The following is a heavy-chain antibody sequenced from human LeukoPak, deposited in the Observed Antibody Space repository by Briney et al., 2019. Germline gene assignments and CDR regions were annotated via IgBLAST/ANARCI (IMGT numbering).Heavy chain of an antibody. V-gene: IGHV1-18*01. Sequence: ASVTVSCTASGYTFTSYGISWVRQTPGQGLEWMGWISAYNGNTNFAQKLQGRVTMTTDTSTSTAYMDLSSLRSDDTAVYYCARDQAATNTQVRFCLDWGQGTLVTVSS. CDR1: GYTFTSYG. D-gene: IGHD3-9*01. CDR2: ISAYNGNT. CDR3: ARDQAATNTQVRFCLD. J-gene: IGHJ4*02.